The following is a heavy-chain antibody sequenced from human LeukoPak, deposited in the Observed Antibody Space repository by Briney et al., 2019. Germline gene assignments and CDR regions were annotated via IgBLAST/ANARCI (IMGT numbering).Heavy chain of an antibody. J-gene: IGHJ5*02. CDR1: GYTFTGYY. V-gene: IGHV1-2*02. D-gene: IGHD3-16*02. CDR3: ARDYRDYVWGSYRYYH. CDR2: INPNSGGT. Sequence: GASVKVSCKASGYTFTGYYMHWVRQAPGQGLEWMGWINPNSGGTNYAQKFQGRVTMTRDTSISTAYMELSRLRSDDTAVYYCARDYRDYVWGSYRYYHWGQGTLVTVSS.